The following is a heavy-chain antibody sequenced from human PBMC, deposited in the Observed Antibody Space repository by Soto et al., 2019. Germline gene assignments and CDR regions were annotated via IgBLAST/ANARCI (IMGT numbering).Heavy chain of an antibody. CDR3: TTDSYFTLKLVRFDY. CDR1: GGTFSIYA. J-gene: IGHJ4*01. Sequence: SVKVSCKASGGTFSIYAISWVRQAPGQGLEWMGGIIPIFGTANYAQKFQGRVTITADESTSTAYMELSSLRSEDTAVYYCTTDSYFTLKLVRFDYWGLGTLVTVSS. CDR2: IIPIFGTA. V-gene: IGHV1-69*13. D-gene: IGHD3-22*01.